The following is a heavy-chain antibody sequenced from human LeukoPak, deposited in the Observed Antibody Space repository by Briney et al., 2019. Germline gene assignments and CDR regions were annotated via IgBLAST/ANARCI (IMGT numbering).Heavy chain of an antibody. D-gene: IGHD2-2*01. CDR1: GGTFSSYA. Sequence: ASVKVSCKASGGTFSSYAISWVRQAPGQGLEWMGGIIPIFGTANYAQKFQGRVTITADESTSTAYMELSSLRSEDTAVYYCACVTLGGNCSSTSCPPNYWGQGTLVTVSS. J-gene: IGHJ4*02. V-gene: IGHV1-69*13. CDR3: ACVTLGGNCSSTSCPPNY. CDR2: IIPIFGTA.